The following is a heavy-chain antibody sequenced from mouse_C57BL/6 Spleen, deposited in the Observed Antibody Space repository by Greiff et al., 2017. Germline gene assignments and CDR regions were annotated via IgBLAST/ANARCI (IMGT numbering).Heavy chain of an antibody. CDR2: INPSSGYT. CDR3: ARGGVALYFDD. V-gene: IGHV1-4*01. D-gene: IGHD1-1*02. Sequence: LVESGAELARPGASVKMSCKASGYTFTSYTMHWVKQRPGQGLEWIGYINPSSGYTKYNQKFKDKATLTADKSSSTAYMQLSSLTSEDSAVYYCARGGVALYFDDWGQGTTLTVSS. J-gene: IGHJ2*01. CDR1: GYTFTSYT.